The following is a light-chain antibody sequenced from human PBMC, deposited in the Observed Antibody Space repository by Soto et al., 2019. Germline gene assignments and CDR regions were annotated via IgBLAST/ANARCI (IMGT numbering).Light chain of an antibody. CDR2: DAS. Sequence: EIVLTQSPATLSLSPGERATLSCRASQSVSSYLAWYQQKPGQAPRLLIYDASNRATGITARFSGSGSGTDFSLPISSIEPEDFAVYYCQQRSNWPPYTFGHGTKVDIK. V-gene: IGKV3-11*01. CDR3: QQRSNWPPYT. J-gene: IGKJ3*01. CDR1: QSVSSY.